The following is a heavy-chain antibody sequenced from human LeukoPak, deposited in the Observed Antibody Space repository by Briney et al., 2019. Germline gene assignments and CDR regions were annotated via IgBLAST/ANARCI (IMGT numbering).Heavy chain of an antibody. CDR3: ARSGGYYYYGMDV. J-gene: IGHJ6*02. V-gene: IGHV3-64*01. CDR2: IISNGGST. CDR1: GFPFSSYA. Sequence: GGSLLLSCAASGFPFSSYAMHWVRQAPGKGLEYVSAIISNGGSTYYANSVKGRFTISRDNSKNTLYLQMGSLRAEDMAVYYCARSGGYYYYGMDVWGQGTTVTVSS. D-gene: IGHD4-23*01.